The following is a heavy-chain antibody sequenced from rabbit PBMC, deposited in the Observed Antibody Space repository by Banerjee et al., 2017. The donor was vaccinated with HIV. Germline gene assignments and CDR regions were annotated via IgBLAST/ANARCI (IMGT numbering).Heavy chain of an antibody. CDR3: ARGGYGSSVGDWYFGL. Sequence: QEQLEESGGDLVKPEGSLTLTCTASGFSFSSSYWICWVRQAPGKGLEWIACISGGSSGATYYASWAKGRFTISKTSSTTVTLQMTSLTAADTAAYFCARGGYGSSVGDWYFGLWGPGTLVTVS. D-gene: IGHD8-1*01. CDR1: GFSFSSSYW. V-gene: IGHV1S45*01. J-gene: IGHJ4*01. CDR2: ISGGSSGAT.